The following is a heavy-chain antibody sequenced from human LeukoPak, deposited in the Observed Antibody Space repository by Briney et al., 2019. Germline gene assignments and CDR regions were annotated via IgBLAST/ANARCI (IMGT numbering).Heavy chain of an antibody. CDR1: GYTFTSYD. D-gene: IGHD3-22*01. J-gene: IGHJ3*02. CDR3: ARGEYVISGYRNDAFDI. CDR2: MNPNSGNT. Sequence: ASAKVSCKASGYTFTSYDINWVRQATGQGLEWMGWMNPNSGNTGYAQKFQGRVTMTRNTSISTAYMEISRLRSDDTAVYYCARGEYVISGYRNDAFDIWGQGTMVTVSS. V-gene: IGHV1-8*01.